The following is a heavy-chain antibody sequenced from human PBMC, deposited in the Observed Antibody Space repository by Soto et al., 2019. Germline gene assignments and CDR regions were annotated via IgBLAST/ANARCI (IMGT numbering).Heavy chain of an antibody. V-gene: IGHV1-46*01. Sequence: GASVKVSCKASGYTFTSYYMHWVRQAPGQGLEWMGIINPSGVSTSYAQKFQGRVTMTRDTSTSTFYMELSSLRSEDTAVYYCARSDSSGYYYADYGYFDYWGQGTLVTVSS. CDR2: INPSGVST. CDR3: ARSDSSGYYYADYGYFDY. CDR1: GYTFTSYY. D-gene: IGHD3-22*01. J-gene: IGHJ4*02.